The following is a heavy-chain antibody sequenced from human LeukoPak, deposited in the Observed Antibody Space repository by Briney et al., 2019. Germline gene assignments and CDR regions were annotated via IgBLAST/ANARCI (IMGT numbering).Heavy chain of an antibody. V-gene: IGHV3-30*02. CDR2: IRYDGSNK. D-gene: IGHD6-19*01. CDR1: GFTFSSYG. Sequence: PGGSLRLSCAASGFTFSSYGIHWVRQAPGKGLEWVAFIRYDGSNKYYADSVKGRFTISRDNSKNTLYVQMNSLTAEDTAVYYCARKGVIAVAAFDYWGQGTLVTVSS. CDR3: ARKGVIAVAAFDY. J-gene: IGHJ4*02.